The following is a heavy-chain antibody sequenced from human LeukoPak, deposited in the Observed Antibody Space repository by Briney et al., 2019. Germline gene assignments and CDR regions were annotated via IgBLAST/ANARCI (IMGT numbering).Heavy chain of an antibody. V-gene: IGHV4-30-4*02. J-gene: IGHJ5*02. CDR2: IYYNGIT. Sequence: SDTLSLTCSVSGGSLSSGDYFWTSIRQPPGEGLEWIGYIYYNGITYYNPSLKSRVTISVDTSKNQFSLKLSSVTAADTAVYYCARVPAANNWFDPWGQGTLVTVSS. CDR3: ARVPAANNWFDP. CDR1: GGSLSSGDYF. D-gene: IGHD2-2*01.